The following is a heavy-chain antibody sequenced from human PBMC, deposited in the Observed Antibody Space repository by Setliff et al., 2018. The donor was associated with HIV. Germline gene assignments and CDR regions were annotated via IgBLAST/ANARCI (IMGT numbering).Heavy chain of an antibody. Sequence: PSETLSLTCSVSGYSLSSASYWGWIRQSPEKGLEWIGSISLSGSTYYNPSLQSRVTISMDTSRNQFSLKLTSMTAADTAVYYCAREPDYWGQGTLVTVSS. CDR1: GYSLSSASY. J-gene: IGHJ4*02. V-gene: IGHV4-38-2*02. CDR3: AREPDY. CDR2: ISLSGST.